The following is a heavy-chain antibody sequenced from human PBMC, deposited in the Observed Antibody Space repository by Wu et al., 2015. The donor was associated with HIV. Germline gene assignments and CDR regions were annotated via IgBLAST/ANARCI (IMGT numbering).Heavy chain of an antibody. V-gene: IGHV1-2*02. CDR1: GYTFTSYY. CDR3: ARSIPAELTGDFDL. J-gene: IGHJ4*02. CDR2: INPDSSDT. Sequence: QVQLVQSGAEVKKPGASVKVSCKAFGYTFTSYYMHWVRQAPGQGLERMAWINPDSSDTNYAQEFRGRVTVTRDTSINTVYMDLHSLRPDDTAVYYCARSIPAELTGDFDLWGQGTLVTVSS. D-gene: IGHD3-9*01.